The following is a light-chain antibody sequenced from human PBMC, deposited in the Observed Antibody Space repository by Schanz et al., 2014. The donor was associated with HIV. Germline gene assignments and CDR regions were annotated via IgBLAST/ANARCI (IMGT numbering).Light chain of an antibody. CDR3: SSYTSGITWV. Sequence: QSALTQPASVSGSPGQSITISCTGTSSDVGGYNYVSWYQQHPGKAPKLMIYDVSNRPSGISNRFSGSKSGNTASLTISGLQAEDEADYFCSSYTSGITWVFGGGTKLTVL. CDR1: SSDVGGYNY. J-gene: IGLJ3*02. V-gene: IGLV2-14*01. CDR2: DVS.